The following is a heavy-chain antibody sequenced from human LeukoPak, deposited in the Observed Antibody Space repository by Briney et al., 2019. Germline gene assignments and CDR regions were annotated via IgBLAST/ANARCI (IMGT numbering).Heavy chain of an antibody. CDR2: ISWNSGSI. CDR3: AKDKDYDFWSGIYFDY. V-gene: IGHV3-9*01. Sequence: GRSLRLSCAASGFTFDDYAMHWVRQAPGKGLEWVSGISWNSGSIGYADSVKGRFIISRDNAKNSLYLQMNSLRAEDTALYYCAKDKDYDFWSGIYFDYWGQGTLVTVSS. CDR1: GFTFDDYA. J-gene: IGHJ4*02. D-gene: IGHD3-3*01.